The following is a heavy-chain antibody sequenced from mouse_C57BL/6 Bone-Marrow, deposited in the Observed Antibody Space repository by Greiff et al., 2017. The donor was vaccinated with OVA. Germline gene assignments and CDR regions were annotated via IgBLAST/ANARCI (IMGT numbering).Heavy chain of an antibody. J-gene: IGHJ4*01. CDR3: ASMMTTRFYAMDY. Sequence: QVQLQQSGPELVKPGASVKISCKASGYTFTDYYINWVKQRPGQGLEWIGWIFPGSGSTYYNEKFKGKATLTVAKSSSTAYMLLSSLTSEDSAVYFCASMMTTRFYAMDYWGQGTSVTVSS. CDR1: GYTFTDYY. V-gene: IGHV1-75*01. D-gene: IGHD2-4*01. CDR2: IFPGSGST.